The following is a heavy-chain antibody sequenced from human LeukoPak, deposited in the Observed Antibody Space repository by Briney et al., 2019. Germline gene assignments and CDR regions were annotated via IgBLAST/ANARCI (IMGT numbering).Heavy chain of an antibody. CDR3: AKGTLSTPDY. V-gene: IGHV3-30*18. CDR2: ISYDGSNK. CDR1: GFTFSSYG. D-gene: IGHD1-1*01. Sequence: PGGSLRLSCASSGFTFSSYGMHWVRQAPGKGLEWVAVISYDGSNKYYADSVKGRFTISRDNSKNTLYLQMNSLRAEDTAVYYCAKGTLSTPDYWGQETLVTVSS. J-gene: IGHJ4*02.